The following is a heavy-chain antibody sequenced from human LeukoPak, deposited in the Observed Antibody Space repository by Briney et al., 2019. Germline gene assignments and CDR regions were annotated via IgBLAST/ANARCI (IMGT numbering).Heavy chain of an antibody. J-gene: IGHJ4*02. CDR1: GYTFSSSG. CDR3: VKDYSYVIDY. V-gene: IGHV1-18*01. CDR2: ISANNGDI. D-gene: IGHD5-18*01. Sequence: ASVKVSCKASGYTFSSSGFSWVRQAPGQGLEWMGWISANNGDIHPAQKFQGRVTLTIDTSTSTAYMELRSLRFGDTAVYYCVKDYSYVIDYWGQGTLVTVSS.